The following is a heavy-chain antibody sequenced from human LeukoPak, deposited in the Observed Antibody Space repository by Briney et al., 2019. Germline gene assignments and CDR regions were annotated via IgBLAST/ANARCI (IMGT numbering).Heavy chain of an antibody. CDR3: AREPTRGRAGDNSFDI. CDR2: MNPNSGNT. V-gene: IGHV1-8*01. D-gene: IGHD7-27*01. Sequence: ASVKLSCKASGYIFNDYDINWVGQAAGHGLEWMGWMNPNSGNTGYAQKFQGRITMTRDTSITTAYMELSGLMPEDTAVYYCAREPTRGRAGDNSFDIWGQGTMVTVSS. J-gene: IGHJ3*02. CDR1: GYIFNDYD.